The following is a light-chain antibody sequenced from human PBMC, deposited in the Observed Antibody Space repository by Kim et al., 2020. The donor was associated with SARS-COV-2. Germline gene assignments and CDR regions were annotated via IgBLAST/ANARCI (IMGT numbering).Light chain of an antibody. Sequence: NFMLTQPHSVSESPGKTVTISCTRSSGSIASNYVQWYQQRPGSAPTTVIYEDNKRPSGVPDRFSDSIDSSSNSASLTISGLKTEDEADYYCQSYDSSSWVFGGGTQLTVL. V-gene: IGLV6-57*03. CDR2: EDN. CDR1: SGSIASNY. CDR3: QSYDSSSWV. J-gene: IGLJ3*02.